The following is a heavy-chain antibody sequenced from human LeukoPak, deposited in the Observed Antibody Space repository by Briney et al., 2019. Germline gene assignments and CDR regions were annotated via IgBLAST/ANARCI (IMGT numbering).Heavy chain of an antibody. D-gene: IGHD2-21*01. J-gene: IGHJ4*02. Sequence: SVKVSCKASGFTFTRSAIQWVRQARGQRLEWMGWIVVGSGNTNYAQKFQERVTITRDMSTSTAYMELSSLRSEDTAVYYCAADSRYCDGDCYDYWGQGTLVTVSS. CDR2: IVVGSGNT. V-gene: IGHV1-58*02. CDR3: AADSRYCDGDCYDY. CDR1: GFTFTRSA.